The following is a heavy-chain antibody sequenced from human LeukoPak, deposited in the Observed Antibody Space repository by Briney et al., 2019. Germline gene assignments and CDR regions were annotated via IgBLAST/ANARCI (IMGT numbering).Heavy chain of an antibody. CDR1: GFTFNTYS. D-gene: IGHD3-16*02. CDR2: SYSGGSS. J-gene: IGHJ2*01. CDR3: AREEHYRRYFAL. Sequence: GGSLRLSCAASGFTFNTYSMNWVRQAPGKGLEWVSVSYSGGSSYYADSVKGRFTISRDNSKNTLYLQMNTLRAEDTAVYFCAREEHYRRYFALWGRGTLVTVSS. V-gene: IGHV3-53*01.